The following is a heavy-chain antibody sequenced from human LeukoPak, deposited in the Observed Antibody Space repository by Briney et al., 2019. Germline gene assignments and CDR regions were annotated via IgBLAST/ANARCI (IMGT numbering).Heavy chain of an antibody. CDR2: IREDGSEK. V-gene: IGHV3-7*01. J-gene: IGHJ4*02. CDR3: ARSYDYIWGTYRPFYYFDY. D-gene: IGHD3-16*02. CDR1: GFTFSNYW. Sequence: GGSLRLSXATSGFTFSNYWMTWVRQAPGKGLEWVASIREDGSEKDYVDSVKGRFAIARDNAKFSLYLQMNSLRAEDAAVYYCARSYDYIWGTYRPFYYFDYWGQGTMVTVSS.